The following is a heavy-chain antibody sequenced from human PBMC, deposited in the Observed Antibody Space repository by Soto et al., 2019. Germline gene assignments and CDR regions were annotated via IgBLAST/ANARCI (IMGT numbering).Heavy chain of an antibody. CDR3: AKKAGPAAILGHYYYGMDV. CDR1: GFTFSSYG. CDR2: ISYDGSNK. J-gene: IGHJ6*02. D-gene: IGHD2-2*01. V-gene: IGHV3-30*18. Sequence: HPGGSLRLSCAASGFTFSSYGMHWVRQAPGKGLEWVAVISYDGSNKYYADSVKGRFTISRDNSKNTLYLQMNSLRAEDTAVYYCAKKAGPAAILGHYYYGMDVWGQGTTVTV.